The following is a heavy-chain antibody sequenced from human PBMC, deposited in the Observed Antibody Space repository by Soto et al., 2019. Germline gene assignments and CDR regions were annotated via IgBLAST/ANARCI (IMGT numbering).Heavy chain of an antibody. D-gene: IGHD4-17*01. Sequence: GGSLRLSCAASGFTFSSYGMHWVRQAPGKGLEWVAVISYDGSNKYYADSVKGRFTISRDNSKNTLYLQMNSLRAEDTAVYYCAKDKRVYGALDAFDIWDQGTMVTVSS. CDR1: GFTFSSYG. CDR2: ISYDGSNK. J-gene: IGHJ3*02. CDR3: AKDKRVYGALDAFDI. V-gene: IGHV3-30*18.